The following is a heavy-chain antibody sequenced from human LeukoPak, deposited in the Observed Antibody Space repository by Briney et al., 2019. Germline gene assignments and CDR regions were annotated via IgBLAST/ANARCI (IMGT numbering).Heavy chain of an antibody. D-gene: IGHD6-13*01. V-gene: IGHV4-39*01. CDR2: IYYSGST. J-gene: IGHJ3*02. CDR1: GGSISSSSYY. Sequence: SETLSLTCTVSGGSISSSSYYWGWIRQPPGKGLEWIGSIYYSGSTYYNPSLKSRVTISVDTSKNQFSLKLSSVTAADTAVYYCARRTQIPAAGDAFDIWGQGTMVTVSS. CDR3: ARRTQIPAAGDAFDI.